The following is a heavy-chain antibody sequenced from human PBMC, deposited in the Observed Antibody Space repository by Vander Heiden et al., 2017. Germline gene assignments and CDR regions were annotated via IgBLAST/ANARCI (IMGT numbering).Heavy chain of an antibody. J-gene: IGHJ4*02. V-gene: IGHV3-23*01. Sequence: ELLFLDSGCGFVQPGGSLRLSGAASGVTLSNDAMSWVGQAPGKGLEWVSGISARGGSTYYTDSVKGRFTISRDNSKNTLYLQMNSLRAEDTAVYYCAKDAVVVTPDYWGQGTLVTVSS. D-gene: IGHD2-21*02. CDR3: AKDAVVVTPDY. CDR2: ISARGGST. CDR1: GVTLSNDA.